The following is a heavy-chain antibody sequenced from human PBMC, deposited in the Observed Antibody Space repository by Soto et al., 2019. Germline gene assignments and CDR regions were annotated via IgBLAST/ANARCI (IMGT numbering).Heavy chain of an antibody. V-gene: IGHV4-31*03. CDR3: ARLNGDDGWFDP. Sequence: QVQLQESGPGLVKPSQTLSLTCTVSGGSISSGGYYWSWIRQHPGKGLEWIAYIYYSGSTYYNPYLKSRVTLSVDTSKNQYALKMCSGTAADTAVHYCARLNGDDGWFDPWGQGTLVTVSS. D-gene: IGHD2-8*01. J-gene: IGHJ5*02. CDR2: IYYSGST. CDR1: GGSISSGGYY.